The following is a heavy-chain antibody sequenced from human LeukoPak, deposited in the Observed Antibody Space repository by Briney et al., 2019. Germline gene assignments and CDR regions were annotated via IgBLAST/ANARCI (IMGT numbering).Heavy chain of an antibody. CDR3: ARGRRVPAVMSIDAFDI. D-gene: IGHD2-2*01. V-gene: IGHV3-30*19. CDR2: ISYDGSNK. J-gene: IGHJ3*02. Sequence: GTSLRLSCAASGFTFSTYGMHWVRQAPGKGLEWVAVISYDGSNKYYADSVKGRFTISRDNSKNTLFLQMNSLRAEDTAVYYCARGRRVPAVMSIDAFDIWGQETMVTVSS. CDR1: GFTFSTYG.